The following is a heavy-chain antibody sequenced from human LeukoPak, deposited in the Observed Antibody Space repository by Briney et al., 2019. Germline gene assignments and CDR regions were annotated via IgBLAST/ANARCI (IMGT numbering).Heavy chain of an antibody. CDR1: GGTFSSYA. J-gene: IGHJ4*02. V-gene: IGHV1-69*01. CDR3: ASRGMDSSSWYFTYFDY. D-gene: IGHD6-13*01. Sequence: ASVKVSCKASGGTFSSYAISWVRQAPGQGLEWMGGIIPIFGTANYAQKFQGRVTITADESTSTAYMELSSLRSEDTAVYYCASRGMDSSSWYFTYFDYWGQGTLVTVSS. CDR2: IIPIFGTA.